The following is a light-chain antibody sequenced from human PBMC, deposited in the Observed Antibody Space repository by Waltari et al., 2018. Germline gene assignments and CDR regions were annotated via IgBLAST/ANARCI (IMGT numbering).Light chain of an antibody. V-gene: IGLV1-44*01. J-gene: IGLJ2*01. CDR3: AAWDDSLNVVL. CDR1: SSNIGSNT. CDR2: TNN. Sequence: QSVLTQPPSASGTPGQGVTIPCSGSSSNIGSNTINWYQQPPGTAPKLPIYTNNQRPSGVPDRFSGSKSGTSASLAISGLQSEDEADYYCAAWDDSLNVVLFGGGTKLTVL.